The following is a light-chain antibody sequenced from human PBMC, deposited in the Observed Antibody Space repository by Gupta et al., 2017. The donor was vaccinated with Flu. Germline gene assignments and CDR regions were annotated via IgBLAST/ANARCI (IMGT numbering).Light chain of an antibody. J-gene: IGLJ3*02. CDR1: SSNSGNNY. CDR2: EGN. CDR3: GKWDSSLSAGV. V-gene: IGLV1-51*02. Sequence: QSVLTQPPSVSAAPGQKVTISCSGSSSNSGNNYVSWYQQLPGEAPKLLIYEGNKRPSGIPDRFSGSKSGTSATLGINGLQTGDEADDYCGKWDSSLSAGVFGGGTKLTV.